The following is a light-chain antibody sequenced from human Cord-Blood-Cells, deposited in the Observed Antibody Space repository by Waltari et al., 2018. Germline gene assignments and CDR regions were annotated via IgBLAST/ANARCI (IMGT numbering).Light chain of an antibody. CDR1: QSVSSSY. CDR3: QQYGSSPQT. J-gene: IGKJ2*01. V-gene: IGKV3-20*01. CDR2: GAS. Sequence: EIVLTQSPGTLSLSPGERDTLSCRASQSVSSSYLAWYQQKPGQAPRRLIYGASSRATGIPSRFSGSGSGTDFTLTISRLEPEDFAVYYCQQYGSSPQTFGQGTKLEIK.